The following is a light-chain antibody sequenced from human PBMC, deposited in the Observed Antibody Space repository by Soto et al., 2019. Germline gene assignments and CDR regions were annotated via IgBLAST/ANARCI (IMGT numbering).Light chain of an antibody. CDR1: SSDVGGYNY. CDR3: SSYTSSSTLDYV. V-gene: IGLV2-8*01. J-gene: IGLJ1*01. Sequence: QPVLTQPPSASGSPGQSVTISCTGTSSDVGGYNYVSWYQQHPGKAPKLMIYEVSKRPSGVPDRFSGSKSGNTASLTVSGLQAEDEADYYCSSYTSSSTLDYVFGTGTKLTVL. CDR2: EVS.